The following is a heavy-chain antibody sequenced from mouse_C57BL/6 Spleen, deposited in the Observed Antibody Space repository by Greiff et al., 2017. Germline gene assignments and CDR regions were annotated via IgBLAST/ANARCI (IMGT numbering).Heavy chain of an antibody. CDR2: ISSGSSTI. D-gene: IGHD1-1*01. CDR1: GFTFSDYG. J-gene: IGHJ4*01. Sequence: EVHLVESGGGLVKPGGSLKLSCAASGFTFSDYGMHWVRQAPEKGLEWVAYISSGSSTIYYADTVKGRFTISRDNAKNTLFLQMTSLRSEDTAMYYCARTTTVVARTSYYAMDYWGQGTSVTVSS. V-gene: IGHV5-17*01. CDR3: ARTTTVVARTSYYAMDY.